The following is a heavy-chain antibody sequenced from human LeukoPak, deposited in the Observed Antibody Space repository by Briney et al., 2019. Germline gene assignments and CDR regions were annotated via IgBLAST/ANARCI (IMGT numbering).Heavy chain of an antibody. CDR1: VFTFSRYG. V-gene: IGHV3-30*18. D-gene: IGHD3-10*01. CDR3: AKDYYGSGSYGYFDY. Sequence: TGGSLRLSCVASVFTFSRYGMHGVRQAPGKGLEWVAVISFDGSTKYYADSVKGRFTISRDNSKNTLYLQMNSLRAEDTAVYYCAKDYYGSGSYGYFDYWGQGTLVTVSS. J-gene: IGHJ4*02. CDR2: ISFDGSTK.